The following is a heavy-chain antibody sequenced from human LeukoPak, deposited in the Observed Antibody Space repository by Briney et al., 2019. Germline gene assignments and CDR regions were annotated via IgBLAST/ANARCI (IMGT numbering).Heavy chain of an antibody. D-gene: IGHD1-7*01. V-gene: IGHV4-39*01. CDR1: GGSISSSSYY. CDR3: VQNIPGTIEH. J-gene: IGHJ1*01. CDR2: IYPSGTT. Sequence: SETLSLACTVSGGSISSSSYYWGWIRQPPGKGLECVGNIYPSGTTYYNPSLKSRVTISIDTSKSQFSLRLSSVTGTDTAIYYCVQNIPGTIEHWGQGTLVTVSS.